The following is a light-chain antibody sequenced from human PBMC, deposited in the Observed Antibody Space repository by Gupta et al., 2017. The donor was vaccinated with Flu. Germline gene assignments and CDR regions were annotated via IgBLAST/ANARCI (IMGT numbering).Light chain of an antibody. CDR1: NIGTKT. V-gene: IGLV3-21*03. CDR2: EDS. CDR3: QVWDTRKYRPV. Sequence: GKTARVTCGGDNIGTKTVHWYQQKPGQAPVLVVDEDSDRPSGIPERFSGSNSGDTATLTISRVETGDEADYYCQVWDTRKYRPVFGTGTKVTVL. J-gene: IGLJ1*01.